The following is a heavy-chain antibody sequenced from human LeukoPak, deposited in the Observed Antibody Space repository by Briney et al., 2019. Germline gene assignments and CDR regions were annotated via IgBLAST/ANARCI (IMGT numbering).Heavy chain of an antibody. J-gene: IGHJ3*02. D-gene: IGHD6-13*01. CDR1: GGTFSSYA. CDR3: AREGIAAAGTGAFDI. Sequence: ASVNVSCKASGGTFSSYAISWVRQAPGQGLEWMGGIIPIFGTANYAQTFQGRVTITADESTSTAYMELSSLRSEDTAVYYCAREGIAAAGTGAFDIWGQGTMATASS. V-gene: IGHV1-69*01. CDR2: IIPIFGTA.